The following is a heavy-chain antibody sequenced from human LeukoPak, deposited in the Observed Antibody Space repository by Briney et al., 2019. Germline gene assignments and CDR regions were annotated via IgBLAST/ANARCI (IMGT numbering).Heavy chain of an antibody. J-gene: IGHJ4*02. Sequence: LSLTCAVSGGSISSSNWWSWVRQPPGKGLEWVAVIWYDGSIKYYPDSVKGRFTISRDNAKNSLYLQMNSLRAEDTAVYYCARDGDYVWGSYRPFDYWGQGTLVTVSS. CDR3: ARDGDYVWGSYRPFDY. CDR2: IWYDGSIK. V-gene: IGHV3-33*08. CDR1: GGSISSSNW. D-gene: IGHD3-16*02.